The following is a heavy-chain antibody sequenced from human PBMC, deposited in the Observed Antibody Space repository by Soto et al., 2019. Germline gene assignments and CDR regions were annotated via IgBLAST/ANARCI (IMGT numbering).Heavy chain of an antibody. CDR2: IYYSGTT. CDR1: GGSISSGGYY. CDR3: ARDESATDAFDI. V-gene: IGHV4-31*03. J-gene: IGHJ3*02. Sequence: QVQLQESGPGLVKPSQTLSLTCTVSGGSISSGGYYWSWIRQKPGKVLEWIGYIYYSGTTNYNPSLKSRLTISVDTSKNQFSLKLNSMTAADTAVYYCARDESATDAFDIWGQGTMVTVSS. D-gene: IGHD5-12*01.